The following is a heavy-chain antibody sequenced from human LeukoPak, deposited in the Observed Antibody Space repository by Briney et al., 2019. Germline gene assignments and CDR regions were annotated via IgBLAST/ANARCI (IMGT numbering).Heavy chain of an antibody. CDR2: IYPGDSDT. CDR3: ASLSGEAAAGPELDY. V-gene: IGHV5-51*01. J-gene: IGHJ4*02. CDR1: GYSFTSYW. D-gene: IGHD6-13*01. Sequence: GESLKISCKGSGYSFTSYWIGWVRQMPGKGLEWMGIIYPGDSDTRYSPSFQGQVTISADKSISTAYLQWTSLQASDTALYYFASLSGEAAAGPELDYGRQGTLVTV.